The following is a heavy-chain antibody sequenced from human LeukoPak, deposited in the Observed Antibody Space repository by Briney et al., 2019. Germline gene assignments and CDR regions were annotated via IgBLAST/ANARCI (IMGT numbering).Heavy chain of an antibody. J-gene: IGHJ4*02. CDR3: AKAKIYRYCSSTSCYGGVDY. CDR2: ISGSGGCT. CDR1: GFTFSSYA. V-gene: IGHV3-23*01. Sequence: GGSLRLSCAASGFTFSSYAMSWVRQAPGKGLEWVSAISGSGGCTYYADSVKGRFTISRDNSKNTLYLQMNSLRAEDTAVYYCAKAKIYRYCSSTSCYGGVDYWGQGTLVTVSS. D-gene: IGHD2-2*01.